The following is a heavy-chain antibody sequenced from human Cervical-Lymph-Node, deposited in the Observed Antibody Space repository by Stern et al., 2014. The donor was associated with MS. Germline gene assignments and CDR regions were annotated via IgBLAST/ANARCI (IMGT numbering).Heavy chain of an antibody. J-gene: IGHJ2*01. CDR2: ISWNSGSI. CDR1: GFTFDDYA. CDR3: AKDPAISSGREYWYFDL. V-gene: IGHV3-9*01. Sequence: EVQLLESGGGLVQPGRSLRLSCAASGFTFDDYAMHWVRQAPGKGLEWVSGISWNSGSIGYADSVKGRSTISRDNAKNSLYLQMNSLRAEDTALYYCAKDPAISSGREYWYFDLWGRGTLVTVSS. D-gene: IGHD6-19*01.